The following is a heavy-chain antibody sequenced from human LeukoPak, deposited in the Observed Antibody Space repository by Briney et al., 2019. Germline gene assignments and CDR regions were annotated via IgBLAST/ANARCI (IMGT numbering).Heavy chain of an antibody. CDR2: INHSGST. CDR3: ARVTRDYDSSGYYHFDY. Sequence: SETLSLTCAVYGGSFSGYYWSWIRQPPGKGLEWIGEINHSGSTNYNPSLKSRVTISVDTSKNQFSLKLSSVTAADTAVYYCARVTRDYDSSGYYHFDYWGQGTLVTVSS. D-gene: IGHD3-22*01. J-gene: IGHJ4*02. V-gene: IGHV4-34*01. CDR1: GGSFSGYY.